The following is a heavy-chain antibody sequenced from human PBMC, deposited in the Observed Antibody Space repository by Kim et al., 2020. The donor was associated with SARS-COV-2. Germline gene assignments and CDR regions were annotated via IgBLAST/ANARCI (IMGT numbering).Heavy chain of an antibody. CDR3: AKDINYDRNPPDAFDI. V-gene: IGHV3-30*18. Sequence: GGSLRLSCAASGFTFSSYGMHWVRQAPGKGLEWVAVISYDGSNKYYADSVKGRFTISRDNSKNTLYLQMNSLRAEDTAVYYCAKDINYDRNPPDAFDIWGQGTMVTVSS. CDR1: GFTFSSYG. J-gene: IGHJ3*02. CDR2: ISYDGSNK. D-gene: IGHD3-22*01.